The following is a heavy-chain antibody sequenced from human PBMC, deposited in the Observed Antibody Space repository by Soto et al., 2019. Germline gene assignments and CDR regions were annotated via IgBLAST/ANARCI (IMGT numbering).Heavy chain of an antibody. CDR2: ISYDGSNK. CDR3: ARARIAVAVPYYYGMDV. CDR1: GFTFSSYA. J-gene: IGHJ6*02. V-gene: IGHV3-30-3*01. D-gene: IGHD6-19*01. Sequence: VGSLRLSCAASGFTFSSYAMHWVRQAPGKGLEWVAVISYDGSNKYYADSVKGRFTISRDNSKNTLYLQMNSLRAEDTAVYYCARARIAVAVPYYYGMDVWGQGTTVTVSS.